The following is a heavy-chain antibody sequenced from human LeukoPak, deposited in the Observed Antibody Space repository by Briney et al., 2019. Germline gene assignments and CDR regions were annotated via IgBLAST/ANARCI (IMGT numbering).Heavy chain of an antibody. CDR2: ISGSGGST. CDR3: ARASWVSSIDAVR. J-gene: IGHJ4*02. CDR1: GFTFSSYA. D-gene: IGHD6-13*01. Sequence: PGGSLRLSCAASGFTFSSYAMSWVRQAPGKGLEWVSAISGSGGSTYYADSVKGRFTISRDNSKNTLYLQMNSLRVEDTAIYYCARASWVSSIDAVRWGQGTLVTVSS. V-gene: IGHV3-23*01.